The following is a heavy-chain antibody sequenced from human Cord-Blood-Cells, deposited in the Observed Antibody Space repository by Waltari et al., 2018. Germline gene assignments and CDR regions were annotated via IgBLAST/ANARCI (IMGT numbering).Heavy chain of an antibody. Sequence: QVQLVQSGAEVKKPGASVKVSCKASGYTFTSYDINWVRQATGQGLEWMGWMNPNSGNTGYAQKFQGRVTMTRNTSISTAHMELSSLRSEDTAVYYCARPPDYSNYDAFDIWGQGTMVTVSS. D-gene: IGHD4-4*01. CDR1: GYTFTSYD. V-gene: IGHV1-8*01. J-gene: IGHJ3*02. CDR2: MNPNSGNT. CDR3: ARPPDYSNYDAFDI.